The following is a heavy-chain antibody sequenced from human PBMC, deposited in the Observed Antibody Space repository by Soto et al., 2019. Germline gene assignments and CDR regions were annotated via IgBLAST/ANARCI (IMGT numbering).Heavy chain of an antibody. CDR2: INAYNGNT. J-gene: IGHJ6*02. V-gene: IGHV1-18*01. D-gene: IGHD3-16*01. CDR1: GYSFNRYG. Sequence: QVQLVQSGAEVKNPGASVKVSCKASGYSFNRYGIGWARQAPGQGLEWMGWINAYNGNTNYAQNIQGRLTLTTDTSTTTAYMELRSLRSNDTAIYYCAMVDFYVTPIPQDVWGQGTTVTVSS. CDR3: AMVDFYVTPIPQDV.